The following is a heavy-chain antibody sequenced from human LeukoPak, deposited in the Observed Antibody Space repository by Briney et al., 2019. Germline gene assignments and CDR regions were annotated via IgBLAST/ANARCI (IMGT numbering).Heavy chain of an antibody. CDR3: ARDYGDYVHYYMDV. CDR1: GGSFSAYY. D-gene: IGHD4-17*01. J-gene: IGHJ6*03. CDR2: INHSGST. Sequence: SETLSLTCAVYGGSFSAYYWSWIRQPPGKGLEWIGEINHSGSTNYNPSLKSRVTISVDTSKNQFSLKLTPLTAADTAVYYCARDYGDYVHYYMDVWGKGTTVTVSS. V-gene: IGHV4-34*01.